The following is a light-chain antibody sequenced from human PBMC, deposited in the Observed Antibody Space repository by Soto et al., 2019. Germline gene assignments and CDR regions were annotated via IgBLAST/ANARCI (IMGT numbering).Light chain of an antibody. Sequence: ALTQPPSASGSPGQSVTISCTGTSSDVGGYNYVSWYQQHPGEAPKLMIYEVSKRPSGVPDRFSGSKSGNTAFLTVSGLQAEDEADYYCSSYAGSNNFRYVFGTGTKVTVL. CDR1: SSDVGGYNY. J-gene: IGLJ1*01. CDR2: EVS. V-gene: IGLV2-8*01. CDR3: SSYAGSNNFRYV.